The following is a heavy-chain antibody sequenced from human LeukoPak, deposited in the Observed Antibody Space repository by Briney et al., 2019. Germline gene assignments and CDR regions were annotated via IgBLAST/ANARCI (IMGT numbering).Heavy chain of an antibody. CDR3: ARASTTFDD. V-gene: IGHV4-59*01. CDR1: GGSITRYY. D-gene: IGHD1-14*01. J-gene: IGHJ4*02. CDR2: VSDGGRT. Sequence: ESGPGLVKPSETLSLTCSVSGGSITRYYWGWIRQLPGQGLEWIGHVSDGGRTNYSPSLRSRVSISVDTSKNQFSLKLNSVTAADTAVYFCARASTTFDDWGQRTLVTVSS.